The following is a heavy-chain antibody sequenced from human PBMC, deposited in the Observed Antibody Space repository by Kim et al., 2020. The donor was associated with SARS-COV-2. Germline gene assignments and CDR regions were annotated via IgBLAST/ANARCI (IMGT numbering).Heavy chain of an antibody. V-gene: IGHV4-39*01. J-gene: IGHJ3*02. CDR3: ARHLRFLEWPQSLDAFDI. CDR2: IYYSGST. Sequence: SETLSLTCTVSGGSISSTSYYWGWIRQPPGKGLEWIGNIYYSGSTYYNPSLKSRVTISVDTSKNQFSLKLSSVTAADTAVYYCARHLRFLEWPQSLDAFDIWGQGTMVTVSS. CDR1: GGSISSTSYY. D-gene: IGHD3-3*01.